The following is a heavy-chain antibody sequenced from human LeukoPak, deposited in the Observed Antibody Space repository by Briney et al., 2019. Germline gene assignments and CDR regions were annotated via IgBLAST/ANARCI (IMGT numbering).Heavy chain of an antibody. J-gene: IGHJ6*03. Sequence: ASVKVSCKASGGTFSSYAISWVRQAPGQGLEWMGGIIPILGTANYAQKFQGRVTITADESTSTAYMELSSLRSEDTAVYYCARTYYYGSGSPHWDYYYYMDVWGKGTTVTISS. CDR1: GGTFSSYA. D-gene: IGHD3-10*01. CDR3: ARTYYYGSGSPHWDYYYYMDV. V-gene: IGHV1-69*13. CDR2: IIPILGTA.